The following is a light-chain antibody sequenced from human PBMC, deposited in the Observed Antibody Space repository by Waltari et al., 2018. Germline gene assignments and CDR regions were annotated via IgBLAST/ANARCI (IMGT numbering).Light chain of an antibody. V-gene: IGLV2-14*01. CDR2: VVS. J-gene: IGLJ3*02. CDR1: SSDIGGYKY. Sequence: QSALTQPASVSGSPGQSITISCTGTSSDIGGYKYVSWYQQHPGKAPKLMIYVVSNRPSRVSNRLSGSKSGSTASLTISGLQSEDEADYYCSSYMNSSLVFGAGTKVTVL. CDR3: SSYMNSSLV.